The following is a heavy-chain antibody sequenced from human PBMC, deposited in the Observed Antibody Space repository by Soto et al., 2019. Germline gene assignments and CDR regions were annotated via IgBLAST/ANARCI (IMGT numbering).Heavy chain of an antibody. Sequence: EVQLSESGGGLVQPGGSLRLSCAASGFTFSTYAMSWVRQAPGKGLEWGSTISGSGGGTYYADSVKGRFTISRDNSKSTLYLQMNSLTIEDTAVYYCAKVEPYSGSPYRGCLQHWGQVTLVTVSS. J-gene: IGHJ1*01. CDR1: GFTFSTYA. V-gene: IGHV3-23*01. CDR3: AKVEPYSGSPYRGCLQH. D-gene: IGHD6-13*01. CDR2: ISGSGGGT.